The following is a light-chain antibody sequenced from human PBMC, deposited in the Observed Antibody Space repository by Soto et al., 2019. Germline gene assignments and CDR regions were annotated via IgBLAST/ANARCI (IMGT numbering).Light chain of an antibody. V-gene: IGLV2-11*01. J-gene: IGLJ1*01. CDR2: DVS. CDR1: SSDVGYYNY. CDR3: CSYAGSPRYV. Sequence: QSALTQPRSVSGSPGQSVTISCPGTSSDVGYYNYVSWYQQHPGKAPKVMIYDVSERPSVGPDRFSGSKSGNTASLTISGLQAEDESDYYCCSYAGSPRYVFGTGTKLTVL.